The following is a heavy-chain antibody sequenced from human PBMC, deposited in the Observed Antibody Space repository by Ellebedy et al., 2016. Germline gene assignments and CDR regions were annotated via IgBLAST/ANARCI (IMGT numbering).Heavy chain of an antibody. Sequence: SETLSLTXTVSGGYISSSNYHWGWIRQPPGKGLEWIGSIYYSGSTYYNPSLKSRVTISVDTSKNHFSLKLRSVTAADTAVYYCARDRRSTWFGELLFDYWGQGTLVTVSS. J-gene: IGHJ4*02. CDR3: ARDRRSTWFGELLFDY. CDR1: GGYISSSNYH. CDR2: IYYSGST. D-gene: IGHD3-10*01. V-gene: IGHV4-39*07.